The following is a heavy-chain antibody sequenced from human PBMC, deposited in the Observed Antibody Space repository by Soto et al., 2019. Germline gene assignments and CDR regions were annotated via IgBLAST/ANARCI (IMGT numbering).Heavy chain of an antibody. CDR1: GGSISSGGYY. Sequence: SETLSLTCTVSGGSISSGGYYWSWIRQHPGKGLEWIGYIYYSGSTYYNPSLKSRVTISVDTSKNQFSLKLSSVTAADTAVYYCARGTRTYGSGSYLRKPYYYHYYMAVWGKGTTVTVSS. CDR3: ARGTRTYGSGSYLRKPYYYHYYMAV. J-gene: IGHJ6*03. V-gene: IGHV4-31*03. CDR2: IYYSGST. D-gene: IGHD3-10*01.